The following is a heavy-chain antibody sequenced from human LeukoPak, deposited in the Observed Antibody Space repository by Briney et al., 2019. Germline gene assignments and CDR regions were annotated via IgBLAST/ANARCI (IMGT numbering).Heavy chain of an antibody. CDR1: GFTVSTNY. J-gene: IGHJ6*02. D-gene: IGHD6-19*01. CDR3: ARELVAGGGRRGMDA. V-gene: IGHV3-66*01. Sequence: QPGGSLRLSCAASGFTVSTNYMSWVRQAPGKGLEWVSVIYSDGRTSYADSVRGRFTISRDNSKNTLYLQTSSLRAEDTAVYYCARELVAGGGRRGMDAWGQGTTVTVSS. CDR2: IYSDGRT.